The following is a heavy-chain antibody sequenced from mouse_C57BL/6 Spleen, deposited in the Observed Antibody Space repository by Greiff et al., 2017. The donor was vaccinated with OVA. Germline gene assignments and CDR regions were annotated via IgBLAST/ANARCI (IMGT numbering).Heavy chain of an antibody. CDR3: ARWDSSGYFDY. J-gene: IGHJ2*01. CDR1: GYAFSSSW. V-gene: IGHV1-82*01. Sequence: QVQLQQSGPELVKPGASVKISCKASGYAFSSSWMNWVKRRPGKGLEWIGRIYPGDGDTNYNGKFKGKATLTADKSSNTAYMQLSSLTSEDSAVYFCARWDSSGYFDYWGQGTTLTVSS. CDR2: IYPGDGDT. D-gene: IGHD3-2*02.